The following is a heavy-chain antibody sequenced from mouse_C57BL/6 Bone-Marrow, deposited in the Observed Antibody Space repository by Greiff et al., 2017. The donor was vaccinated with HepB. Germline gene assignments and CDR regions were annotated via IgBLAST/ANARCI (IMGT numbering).Heavy chain of an antibody. Sequence: EVQLVESGEGLVKPGGSLKLSCAASGFTFSSYAMSWVRQTPEKRLEWVAYISSGGDYIYYADTVKGRFTISRDNARNTLYLQMSSLKSEDTAMYYCTRDQDYGSSPNVGGTGTTVTVSS. D-gene: IGHD1-1*01. CDR3: TRDQDYGSSPNV. CDR2: ISSGGDYI. J-gene: IGHJ1*03. V-gene: IGHV5-9-1*02. CDR1: GFTFSSYA.